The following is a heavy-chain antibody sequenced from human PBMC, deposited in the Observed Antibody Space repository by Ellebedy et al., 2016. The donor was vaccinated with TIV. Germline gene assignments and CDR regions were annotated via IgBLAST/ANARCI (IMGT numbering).Heavy chain of an antibody. J-gene: IGHJ6*02. CDR3: ARGGYYGSGDYYYYAMDV. Sequence: ASVKVSCXAAGYTFTGYYMYWVRQAPGQGLEWMGWINPNTGGTNYAQNFQGRATMTRDTSISTAYMELSRLRSDDTAVYYCARGGYYGSGDYYYYAMDVWGQGTTVTVSS. V-gene: IGHV1-2*02. CDR1: GYTFTGYY. CDR2: INPNTGGT. D-gene: IGHD3-10*01.